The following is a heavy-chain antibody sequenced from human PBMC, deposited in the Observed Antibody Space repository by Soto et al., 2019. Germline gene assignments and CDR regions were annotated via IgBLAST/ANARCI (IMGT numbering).Heavy chain of an antibody. Sequence: EVQLLESGGGLVQPGGSLRLSCVASGFTFKNYDMRWVRQAPXXGXEXXXXISGSGAITYYADSVRGRFTISRDNSKNTLYLQLNSLRAEDTAIYYCAKDRQFRSYYESAGHYNNWGQGTLVTVSS. V-gene: IGHV3-23*01. J-gene: IGHJ4*02. CDR2: ISGSGAIT. CDR3: AKDRQFRSYYESAGHYNN. D-gene: IGHD3-10*01. CDR1: GFTFKNYD.